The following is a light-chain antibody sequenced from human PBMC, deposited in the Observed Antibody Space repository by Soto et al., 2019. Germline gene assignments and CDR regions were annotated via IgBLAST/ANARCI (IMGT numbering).Light chain of an antibody. CDR2: GAS. CDR1: ENIYTN. Sequence: EIVMTQSPATLSVSPGERATLSCRASENIYTNLAWYQQKPGQAPRLLFYGASTRATGLPARFSGTGSGTEFTLTINSLQAEDSAVYYCQQYYNWPITFGQGTRLEIK. CDR3: QQYYNWPIT. J-gene: IGKJ5*01. V-gene: IGKV3-15*01.